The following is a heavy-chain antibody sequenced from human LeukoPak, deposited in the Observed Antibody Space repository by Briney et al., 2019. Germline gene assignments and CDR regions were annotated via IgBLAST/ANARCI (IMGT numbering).Heavy chain of an antibody. Sequence: VGSLRLSCEDSGFTFADYGLSWVRQAPGKGPQWVAGINWSGDNTFYADSVKGRFTIFRDNTKKTLYLQMDNLRGDDTATYYCARDLSSNWSNLGYWGQGTLVTVSS. CDR1: GFTFADYG. CDR3: ARDLSSNWSNLGY. D-gene: IGHD6-13*01. V-gene: IGHV3-20*04. J-gene: IGHJ4*02. CDR2: INWSGDNT.